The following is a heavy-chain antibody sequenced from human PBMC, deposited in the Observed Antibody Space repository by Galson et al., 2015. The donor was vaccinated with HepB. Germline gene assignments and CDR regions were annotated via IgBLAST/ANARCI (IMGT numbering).Heavy chain of an antibody. CDR2: IYWSDDK. Sequence: TSGVGVGWVRQSPGKALEWLALIYWSDDKRYSPSLTSRLTITKDTSKNQVVLTMTNLDPMDTATYYCARGLGLVGPCFDNWGQGTLVTVSS. V-gene: IGHV2-5*01. D-gene: IGHD3-16*01. CDR3: ARGLGLVGPCFDN. CDR1: TSGVG. J-gene: IGHJ4*02.